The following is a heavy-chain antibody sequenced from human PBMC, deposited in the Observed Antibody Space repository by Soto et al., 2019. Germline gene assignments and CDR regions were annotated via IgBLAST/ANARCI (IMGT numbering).Heavy chain of an antibody. Sequence: QTLSLTCAISGDRVSSNSAAWNWIRQSPSRGLEWLGRTYYRSKWYNDYAVSVKSRITINPDTSKNQFSLQLNSVTPEDTAVYYCARDYVVVVPAAIAVYYYYGMDVWGQGTTVTVSS. CDR3: ARDYVVVVPAAIAVYYYYGMDV. J-gene: IGHJ6*02. V-gene: IGHV6-1*01. D-gene: IGHD2-2*02. CDR2: TYYRSKWYN. CDR1: GDRVSSNSAA.